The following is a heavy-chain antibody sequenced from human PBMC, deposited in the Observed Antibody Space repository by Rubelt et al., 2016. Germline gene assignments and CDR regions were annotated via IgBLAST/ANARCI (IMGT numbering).Heavy chain of an antibody. CDR2: INFDGTIT. J-gene: IGHJ4*02. V-gene: IGHV3-74*01. D-gene: IGHD1/OR15-1a*01. Sequence: EVQLVESGGGLVQPGGSLRLSCAASGFTLNNYWMHWVRQVPGKGLVWVSRINFDGTITNYGDSVKGRVTISRDNAKNTLYLQMGSLRDEDTAVYYCARANNLDYWGQGVLVTVSS. CDR1: GFTLNNYW. CDR3: ARANNLDY.